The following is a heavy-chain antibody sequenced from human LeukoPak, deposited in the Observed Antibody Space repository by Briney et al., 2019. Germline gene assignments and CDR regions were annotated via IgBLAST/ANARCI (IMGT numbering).Heavy chain of an antibody. CDR2: IYYSEST. V-gene: IGHV4-39*07. J-gene: IGHJ6*03. CDR1: GGSISSSSYY. D-gene: IGHD1-7*01. CDR3: ARAIPHNWNYYATVYYYYYYMDV. Sequence: KSSETLSLTCTVSGGSISSSSYYWGWIRQPPGKGLEWIGSIYYSESTYYNPSLKSRVTISVDTSKNQFSLKLSSVTAADTAVYYCARAIPHNWNYYATVYYYYYYMDVWGKGTTVTVSS.